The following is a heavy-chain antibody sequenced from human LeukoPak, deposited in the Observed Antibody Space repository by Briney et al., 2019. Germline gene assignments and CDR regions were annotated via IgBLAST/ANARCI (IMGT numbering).Heavy chain of an antibody. V-gene: IGHV3-23*01. J-gene: IGHJ4*02. CDR3: AKDRPYFDY. Sequence: GGSLRLSCSASGFTFSNYAMHWVRQAPGKGLEWVSAISSGGGSTYYADTVKGRFTISRDNSKNTLYLQMNSLRAEDTAVYYCAKDRPYFDYWGQGTLVTVSA. CDR1: GFTFSNYA. CDR2: ISSGGGST.